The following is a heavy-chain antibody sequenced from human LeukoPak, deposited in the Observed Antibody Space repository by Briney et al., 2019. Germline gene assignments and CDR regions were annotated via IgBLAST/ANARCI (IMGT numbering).Heavy chain of an antibody. CDR2: IYYSGST. D-gene: IGHD3-22*01. J-gene: IGHJ3*02. Sequence: SETLSLTCTVSGGSISSYYWSWIRQPPGKGLEWIGYIYYSGSTNYNPSLKSRVTISVDTSKNQFSLKLSSVTAADTAVYYCARDTILIGYYDSSGSIVAFDIWGQGTMVTVSS. CDR3: ARDTILIGYYDSSGSIVAFDI. V-gene: IGHV4-59*01. CDR1: GGSISSYY.